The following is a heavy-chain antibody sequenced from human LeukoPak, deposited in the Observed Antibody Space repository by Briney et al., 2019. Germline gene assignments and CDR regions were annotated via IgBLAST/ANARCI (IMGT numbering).Heavy chain of an antibody. V-gene: IGHV3-23*01. J-gene: IGHJ4*02. CDR1: GFTFSSYA. Sequence: GGSLRLSCAASGFTFSSYAMSWVPQAPGKGLEWVSAISGGGGSTYYADSVKGRFTISRDNSKNTLYLQMNSLKAEDTALYYCARYSESYHAIDYWGQGTLVTVSS. CDR2: ISGGGGST. D-gene: IGHD5-12*01. CDR3: ARYSESYHAIDY.